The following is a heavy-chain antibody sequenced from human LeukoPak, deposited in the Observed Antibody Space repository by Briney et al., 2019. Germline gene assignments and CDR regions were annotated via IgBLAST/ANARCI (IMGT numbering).Heavy chain of an antibody. CDR2: IYHSGST. CDR3: ARVGEGASLTYYDFWSGYHHPLFFDY. D-gene: IGHD3-3*01. V-gene: IGHV4-38-2*02. CDR1: GYSISSGYY. Sequence: PSETLSLTCTVSGYSISSGYYWGWIRQPPGKGLEWIGSIYHSGSTYYNPSLRSRVTISVDTSKNQFSLKLSSVTAADTAVYYCARVGEGASLTYYDFWSGYHHPLFFDYWGQGTLVTVSS. J-gene: IGHJ4*02.